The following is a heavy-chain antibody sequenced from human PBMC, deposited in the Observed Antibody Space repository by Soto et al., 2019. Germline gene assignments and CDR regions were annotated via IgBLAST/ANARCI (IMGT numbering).Heavy chain of an antibody. V-gene: IGHV1-8*01. Sequence: GASVKVSCKASGYSFTSLDINWVRQTAGQGLEWMGWMQPSTGRTGYAQKFQGRVTMTRDTSINTAYMELTTLTSDDTAFYYCARGVSAGVDYWGQGTLVTVSS. CDR1: GYSFTSLD. CDR2: MQPSTGRT. CDR3: ARGVSAGVDY. J-gene: IGHJ4*02. D-gene: IGHD1-26*01.